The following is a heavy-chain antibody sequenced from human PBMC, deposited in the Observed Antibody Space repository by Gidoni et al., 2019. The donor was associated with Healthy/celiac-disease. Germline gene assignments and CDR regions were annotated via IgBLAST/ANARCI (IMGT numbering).Heavy chain of an antibody. Sequence: QVQLQESGPGLVKPSQTLSLTCTVSGGSISSGSYYWSWIRQPAGKGLEWIGRIYTSGSTNYNPSLKSRVTISVDTSKNQFSLKLSSVTAADTAVYYCARDLATHRWNPNQSPALDPWGQGTLVTVSS. CDR3: ARDLATHRWNPNQSPALDP. CDR2: IYTSGST. CDR1: GGSISSGSYY. V-gene: IGHV4-61*02. J-gene: IGHJ5*02. D-gene: IGHD1-1*01.